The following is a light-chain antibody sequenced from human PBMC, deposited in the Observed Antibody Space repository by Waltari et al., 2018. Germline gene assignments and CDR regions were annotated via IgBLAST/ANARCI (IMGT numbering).Light chain of an antibody. V-gene: IGLV1-51*01. CDR3: ATWDNSLSDVV. Sequence: QSVLTQPPSVSAAPGQKVTIPSSGSSPKLGNYYVSWYHQLPGAAPKLLIYDNNKRPSGIPDRFSASKSGTSATLGITGLQIGDEADYYCATWDNSLSDVVFGGGTKLTVL. J-gene: IGLJ2*01. CDR2: DNN. CDR1: SPKLGNYY.